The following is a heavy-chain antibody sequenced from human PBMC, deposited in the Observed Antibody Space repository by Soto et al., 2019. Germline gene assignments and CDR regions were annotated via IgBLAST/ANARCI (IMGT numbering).Heavy chain of an antibody. V-gene: IGHV4-30-2*01. CDR2: IYHGEST. CDR1: GGSISSGGYS. Sequence: QLQLQESGSGLVKPSQTLSLTCAVSGGSISSGGYSWSWIRQPPGKGLEWIGYIYHGESTYYNPSLKSPVTISVDRSKNQFSLKLSSVTAADTAVYYWARAEGGIFDYWGQGTLVTVSS. J-gene: IGHJ4*02. CDR3: ARAEGGIFDY.